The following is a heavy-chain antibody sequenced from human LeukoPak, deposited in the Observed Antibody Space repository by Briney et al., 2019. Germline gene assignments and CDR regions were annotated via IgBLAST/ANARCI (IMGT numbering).Heavy chain of an antibody. D-gene: IGHD6-13*01. CDR2: ISSGSSYI. CDR3: ARDAPGYSSSWYRSWYFDL. V-gene: IGHV3-21*01. Sequence: GGSLRLSCAASGFTFSSYSMNWVRQAPGKGLEWVSSISSGSSYIYYADSVKGRFTISRDNAKNSLYLQMNSLRAEDTAVYYCARDAPGYSSSWYRSWYFDLWGRGTLVTVTS. J-gene: IGHJ2*01. CDR1: GFTFSSYS.